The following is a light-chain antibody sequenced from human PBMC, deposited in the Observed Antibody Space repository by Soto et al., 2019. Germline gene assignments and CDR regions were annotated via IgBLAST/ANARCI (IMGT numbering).Light chain of an antibody. CDR1: SSNIGNKD. Sequence: QSVLTQPPSVSAAPGQKVTISCSGSSSNIGNKDVSWYQQLPGTAPKLLIYENNKRPSGIPVRFSGSKSGTSGTLGITGLQTGDEADYYCGTWDSGLSAHVFGTGTKVTVL. CDR2: ENN. CDR3: GTWDSGLSAHV. V-gene: IGLV1-51*02. J-gene: IGLJ1*01.